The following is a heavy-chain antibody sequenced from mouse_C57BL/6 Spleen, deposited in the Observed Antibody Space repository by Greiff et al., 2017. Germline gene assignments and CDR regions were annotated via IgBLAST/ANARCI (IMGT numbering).Heavy chain of an antibody. Sequence: VQLQESGAELVRPGASVTLSCKASGYTFTDYEMHWVKQTPVHGLEWIGAIDPETGGTAYNQKFKGKAILTADKSSSTAYMELRSLTSEDSAVYYCTSYDGSSYGWDFDVWGTGTTVTVSS. V-gene: IGHV1-15*01. CDR1: GYTFTDYE. J-gene: IGHJ1*03. CDR3: TSYDGSSYGWDFDV. D-gene: IGHD1-1*01. CDR2: IDPETGGT.